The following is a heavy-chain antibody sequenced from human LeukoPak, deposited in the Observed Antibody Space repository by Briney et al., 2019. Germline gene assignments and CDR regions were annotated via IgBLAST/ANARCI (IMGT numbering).Heavy chain of an antibody. CDR1: GFTVSTKY. CDR2: IYSGGYT. J-gene: IGHJ2*01. V-gene: IGHV3-53*01. CDR3: ARVGDHYHWYFDL. D-gene: IGHD3-10*01. Sequence: PGGSLRLSCAASGFTVSTKYMNWVRQAPGKGLGWVSIIYSGGYTYYTDSVRGRFTISRDNSKNTLYLQMNSLRTEDTAVYYCARVGDHYHWYFDLWGRGTLVTVSS.